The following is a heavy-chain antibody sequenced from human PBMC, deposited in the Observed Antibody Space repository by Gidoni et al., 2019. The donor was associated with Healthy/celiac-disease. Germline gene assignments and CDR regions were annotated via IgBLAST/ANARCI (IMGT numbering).Heavy chain of an antibody. J-gene: IGHJ2*01. CDR3: AGLFAHYDSSGYYLWYFDL. D-gene: IGHD3-22*01. CDR1: GGSISSNSYY. V-gene: IGHV4-39*01. CDR2: IYYSGGT. Sequence: QLQLQESGPGLVKPSEALSLTCTVPGGSISSNSYYRGWIRQPPGKGLEWIGSIYYSGGTSYKPSLKSRVTISVDTTKNQFSLKLSSVTAADTAVFYCAGLFAHYDSSGYYLWYFDLWGRGTLVTVSS.